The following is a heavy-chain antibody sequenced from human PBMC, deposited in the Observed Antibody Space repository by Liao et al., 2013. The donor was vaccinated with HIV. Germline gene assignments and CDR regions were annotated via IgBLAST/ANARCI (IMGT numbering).Heavy chain of an antibody. CDR2: IYYTGTT. V-gene: IGHV4-30-4*08. CDR1: GGSISSSDYY. J-gene: IGHJ4*02. D-gene: IGHD3-3*01. Sequence: QVQLQESGPGLVKPSQTLSLTCTVSGGSISSSDYYWSWIRQPPGKGLEWIGYIYYTGTTYSNPSLNSRVTISIDTSKNQFSLKLSSVTAADTAVYYCARGRAYDFWSGSVPTFDYWGQGTLVTVPS. CDR3: ARGRAYDFWSGSVPTFDY.